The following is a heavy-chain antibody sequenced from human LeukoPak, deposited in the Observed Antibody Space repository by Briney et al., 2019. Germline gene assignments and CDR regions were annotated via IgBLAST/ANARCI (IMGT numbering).Heavy chain of an antibody. CDR2: ILNDGSQE. Sequence: GRSLRLSCAASGFTFSSYGIHWVRQAPGKGLEWVAVILNDGSQEKYADSVKGRFTISRDNSKNTLFLQMNSLRAEDTAVYYCARDDALGDNALDIWGQGTMVTVSS. D-gene: IGHD3-16*01. CDR1: GFTFSSYG. CDR3: ARDDALGDNALDI. V-gene: IGHV3-33*01. J-gene: IGHJ3*02.